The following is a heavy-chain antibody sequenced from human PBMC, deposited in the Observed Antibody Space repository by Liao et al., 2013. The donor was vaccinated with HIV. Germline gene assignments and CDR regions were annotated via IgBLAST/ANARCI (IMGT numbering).Heavy chain of an antibody. CDR3: ARGSFVADGGADH. D-gene: IGHD4-23*01. CDR1: GGSMNNYY. J-gene: IGHJ4*02. Sequence: QVQLQESGPGLVKPAETLPLNCTVAGGSMNNYYWTWIRQPPGKRLEWIGDILLPMGSTKYNPSLKSRLSISIDTSTNQFSLKLRSTTAADTAVYFCARGSFVADGGADHWGQGTLVTVSA. V-gene: IGHV4-59*01. CDR2: ILLPMGST.